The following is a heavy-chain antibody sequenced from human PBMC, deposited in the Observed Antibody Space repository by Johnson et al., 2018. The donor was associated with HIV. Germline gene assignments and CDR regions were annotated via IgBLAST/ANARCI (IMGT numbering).Heavy chain of an antibody. CDR3: ARASNSGYDQAFDI. V-gene: IGHV3-9*01. CDR2: ISWNSGSI. CDR1: GFTFDDYA. Sequence: VQLVESGGGLVQPGRSLRLSCAASGFTFDDYAMHWVRQAPGKGLEWVSGISWNSGSIGYADSVKGRFTIPRDNAKNSLYLKMNSLRAEGTAVYYCARASNSGYDQAFDIWGQGTMVTVSS. J-gene: IGHJ3*02. D-gene: IGHD5-12*01.